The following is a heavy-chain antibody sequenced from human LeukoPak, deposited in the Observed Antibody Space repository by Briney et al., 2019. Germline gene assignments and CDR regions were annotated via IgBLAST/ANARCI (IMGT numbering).Heavy chain of an antibody. CDR2: TSSSGSTI. D-gene: IGHD6-13*01. Sequence: PGGSLRLSCAASGFTFSSYEMNWVRQAPGEGLEWVSYTSSSGSTIYYADSVKGRFTVSRDNSKSTLYLQLNSLRAEDTAVYYCAKDGKKYGSTWDFDYWGQGTLVTVSS. V-gene: IGHV3-48*03. J-gene: IGHJ4*02. CDR1: GFTFSSYE. CDR3: AKDGKKYGSTWDFDY.